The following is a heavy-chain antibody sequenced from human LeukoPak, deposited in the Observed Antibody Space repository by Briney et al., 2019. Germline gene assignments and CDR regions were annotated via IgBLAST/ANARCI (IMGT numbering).Heavy chain of an antibody. V-gene: IGHV3-23*01. CDR2: SGTAGDT. J-gene: IGHJ4*02. CDR1: GFTLSSSA. Sequence: GGSLRLSCAASGFTLSSSAMNWVRQAPGKGLEGVSASGTAGDTYYADSVKGRFTISRDDSKNTLFLQMTSLRAEDTAVYYCAKKTPGTHPFDSWGQGTLVTVSP. D-gene: IGHD6-13*01. CDR3: AKKTPGTHPFDS.